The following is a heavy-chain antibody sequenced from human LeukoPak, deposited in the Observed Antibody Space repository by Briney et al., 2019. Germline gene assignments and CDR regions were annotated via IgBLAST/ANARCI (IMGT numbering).Heavy chain of an antibody. V-gene: IGHV4-31*03. CDR1: GGSVSSGDYY. CDR3: ARRRGNTSGFQGYYFDY. CDR2: IYYSGDT. D-gene: IGHD6-19*01. J-gene: IGHJ4*02. Sequence: SETLSLTCTVSGGSVSSGDYYWSWIRQLPGKGLEWIGYIYYSGDTYYNPSLKSRLTISVDTSKNQFSLKLSSVTAADTAVYYCARRRGNTSGFQGYYFDYWGQGTLVTVSS.